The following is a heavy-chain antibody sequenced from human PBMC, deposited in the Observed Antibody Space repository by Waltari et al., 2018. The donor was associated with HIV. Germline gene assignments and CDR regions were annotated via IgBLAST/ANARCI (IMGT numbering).Heavy chain of an antibody. CDR3: ARAPGYYDILTGYYNPYYLDY. J-gene: IGHJ4*02. D-gene: IGHD3-9*01. CDR2: IYTSGST. CDR1: GGSISSVSYY. Sequence: QVQLQESGPGLVKPSQTLSLTCTVSGGSISSVSYYWRWIRQPAGKGLECMGRIYTSGSTNHHPPPNSGVTISVDTSKNQFSLMLSSVTSADTSVYYCARAPGYYDILTGYYNPYYLDYWGQGTLVTVSS. V-gene: IGHV4-61*02.